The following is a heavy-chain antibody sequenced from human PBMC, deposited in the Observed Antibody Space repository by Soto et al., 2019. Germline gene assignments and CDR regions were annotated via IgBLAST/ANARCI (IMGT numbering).Heavy chain of an antibody. V-gene: IGHV3-7*01. CDR3: ARGGYSYVDAFDI. J-gene: IGHJ3*02. CDR2: IKQDGSEK. CDR1: GFTFSSYW. D-gene: IGHD5-18*01. Sequence: GGSLRLSCAASGFTFSSYWMCWAGQAPGKGLEWVANIKQDGSEKYYVDSVKGRFTISRDNAKNSLYLQMNSLRAEDTAVYYCARGGYSYVDAFDIWGQGTMVTVSS.